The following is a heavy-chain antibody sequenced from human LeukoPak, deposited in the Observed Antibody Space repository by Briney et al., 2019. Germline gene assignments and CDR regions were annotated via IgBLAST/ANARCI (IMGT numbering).Heavy chain of an antibody. CDR2: TSNDGGDK. CDR3: AILYCSTISCPYALGAFDF. V-gene: IGHV3-30-3*01. D-gene: IGHD2-2*01. CDR1: GFTFSNYV. Sequence: GRSLRLSCAVSGFTFSNYVMNWVRQAPGEGLQWVASTSNDGGDKSYADSVKGRFTISRDNSKNTLFLQMNSLRAEDTAIYYCAILYCSTISCPYALGAFDFWGQGTMVTVSS. J-gene: IGHJ3*01.